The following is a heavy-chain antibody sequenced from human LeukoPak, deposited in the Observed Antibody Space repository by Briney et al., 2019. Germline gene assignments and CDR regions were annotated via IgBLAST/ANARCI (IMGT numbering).Heavy chain of an antibody. D-gene: IGHD3-22*01. V-gene: IGHV3-48*01. CDR3: ARVQYYYDSSGAYFDY. CDR2: ISSSSSTI. CDR1: GFTFSSYS. Sequence: GGSLRLSCAASGFTFSSYSTNWVRQAPGKGLEWVSYISSSSSTIYYADSVKGRFTISRDNAKNSLYLQMNSLRAEDTAVYYCARVQYYYDSSGAYFDYWGQGTLVTVSS. J-gene: IGHJ4*02.